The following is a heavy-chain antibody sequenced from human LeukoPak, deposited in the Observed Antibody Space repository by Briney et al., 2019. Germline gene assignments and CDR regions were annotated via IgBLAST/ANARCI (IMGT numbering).Heavy chain of an antibody. Sequence: GGSLRLSCAASGFTFTNYAMTWVRQAPGKGLEWVSAISGSGGGTYYADSVKGRFTISRDNSKNTLYLQMNSLRAEDTAVYYCAKTSRVATILSWYFQHWGQGTLVTVSS. D-gene: IGHD5-12*01. CDR2: ISGSGGGT. V-gene: IGHV3-23*01. CDR1: GFTFTNYA. CDR3: AKTSRVATILSWYFQH. J-gene: IGHJ1*01.